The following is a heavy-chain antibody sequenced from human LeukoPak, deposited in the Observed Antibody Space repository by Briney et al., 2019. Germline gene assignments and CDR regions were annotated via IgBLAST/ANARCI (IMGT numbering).Heavy chain of an antibody. V-gene: IGHV3-15*01. Sequence: GGPLRLSCAASGLTFSNTWMTWVRQAPGKGLEWVRRVFRRTDGMQTEYAAPVKGRFTISRDDLSDAMYLQMNTLTAEDTAVYYCTAYIIGFGGDFWGQGTLVTVSS. CDR1: GLTFSNTW. J-gene: IGHJ4*02. CDR2: VFRRTDGMQT. CDR3: TAYIIGFGGDF. D-gene: IGHD3-16*01.